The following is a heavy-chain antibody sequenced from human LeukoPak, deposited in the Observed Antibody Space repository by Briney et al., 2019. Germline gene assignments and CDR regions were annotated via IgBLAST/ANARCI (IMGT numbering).Heavy chain of an antibody. V-gene: IGHV3-23*01. CDR2: IRSSGGRT. CDR1: GSTFSSYD. J-gene: IGHJ4*02. D-gene: IGHD3-22*01. Sequence: GGSLRLSCVVSGSTFSSYDMNWVRQAPGKGLEWVSGIRSSGGRTYYADSVKGRFTISRSNSNNTLYLQMNSLRAEDTALYYCAKMAYGISGYPNWGQGSLVTVS. CDR3: AKMAYGISGYPN.